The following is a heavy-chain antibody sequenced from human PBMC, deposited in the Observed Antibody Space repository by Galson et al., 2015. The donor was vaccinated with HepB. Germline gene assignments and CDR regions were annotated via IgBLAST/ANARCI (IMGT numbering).Heavy chain of an antibody. Sequence: SLRLSXXXSGFTFXXYGMXXXXQAPXKGLEXXAAISTDGYDTYXXXSVKGRFTISRDXXGNTLYLQMTSLRAEDTAIYYCVRQRGFXSEGTFYFEDWVQGTLXXXSS. CDR1: GFTFXXYG. D-gene: IGHD2-15*01. J-gene: IGHJ4*02. CDR3: VRQRGFXSEGTFYFED. V-gene: IGHV3-23*01. CDR2: ISTDGYDT.